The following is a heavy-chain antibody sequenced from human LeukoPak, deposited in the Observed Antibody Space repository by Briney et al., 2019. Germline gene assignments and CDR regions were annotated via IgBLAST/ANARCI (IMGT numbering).Heavy chain of an antibody. V-gene: IGHV7-4-1*02. D-gene: IGHD3-3*01. CDR2: INTNTGSP. CDR1: GYTFSTYP. Sequence: ASVKVSCKASGYTFSTYPLNWVRQAPGQGLEWMGWINTNTGSPTYAQGLTGRFVFSLDTSVSTAFLQISSLKAEDTALYYCAREGPHKYYDFWSGYLGVYYYYGMDVWGQGTTVTVSS. J-gene: IGHJ6*02. CDR3: AREGPHKYYDFWSGYLGVYYYYGMDV.